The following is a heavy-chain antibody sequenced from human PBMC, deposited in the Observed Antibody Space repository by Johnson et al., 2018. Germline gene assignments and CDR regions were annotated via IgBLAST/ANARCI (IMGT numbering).Heavy chain of an antibody. CDR2: ISGRVGST. V-gene: IGHV3-23*04. J-gene: IGHJ3*02. CDR1: GFAFSSYA. D-gene: IGHD5/OR15-5a*01. CDR3: AKGMSSHGAVDI. Sequence: VQLVQSGGGLVQPGGSLRLSCAGAGFAFSSYAMNWVRQAPGKGLEWVSVISGRVGSTYYEDSVRGRFTISRDNSQNTLYLQMNSLRAEETAVYYCAKGMSSHGAVDIWGQGSMVTGSS.